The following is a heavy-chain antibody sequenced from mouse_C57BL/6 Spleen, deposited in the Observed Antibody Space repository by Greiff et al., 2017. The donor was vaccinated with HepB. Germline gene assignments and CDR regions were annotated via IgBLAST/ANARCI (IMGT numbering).Heavy chain of an antibody. J-gene: IGHJ2*01. Sequence: QVQLQQPGAELVRPGTSVKLSCKASGYTFTSYWMHWVKQRPGQGLEWIGVIDPSDSYTNYNQKFKGKATLTVDTSSSTAYMQLSSLTSEDSAVYYCATLYGYDRGDYWGQGTTLTVSS. D-gene: IGHD2-2*01. CDR3: ATLYGYDRGDY. V-gene: IGHV1-59*01. CDR1: GYTFTSYW. CDR2: IDPSDSYT.